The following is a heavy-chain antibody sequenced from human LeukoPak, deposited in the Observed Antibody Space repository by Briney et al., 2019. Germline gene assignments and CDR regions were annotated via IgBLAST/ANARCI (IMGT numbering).Heavy chain of an antibody. J-gene: IGHJ4*01. D-gene: IGHD6-19*01. CDR3: ARQWLVSPLFDY. V-gene: IGHV4-34*01. CDR2: INHSGST. Sequence: SETLSLTCAVYCGSLSGYYWSWIRQPPGNGLEWIGEINHSGSTNYNPSLKSRVTISVDTSKNQLSLKLSSMTAADTAVYYCARQWLVSPLFDYWGQGTLVTVSS. CDR1: CGSLSGYY.